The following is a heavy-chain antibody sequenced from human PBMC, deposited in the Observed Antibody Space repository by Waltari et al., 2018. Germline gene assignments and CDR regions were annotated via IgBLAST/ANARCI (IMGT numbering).Heavy chain of an antibody. J-gene: IGHJ6*02. CDR3: AEAGLYVRDYYYDYSMGV. CDR1: GFTFSSYA. D-gene: IGHD3-16*01. V-gene: IGHV3-23*01. CDR2: ISGGGAAI. Sequence: EVQLLESGGGLVQPGGSLRLSCAASGFTFSSYAMSWVRQAPGKGLEWVSSISGGGAAIYYADSVKGRFTISRDNSKNTLYLQMISLRAEDTAVYYCAEAGLYVRDYYYDYSMGVWGQGTTVTVSS.